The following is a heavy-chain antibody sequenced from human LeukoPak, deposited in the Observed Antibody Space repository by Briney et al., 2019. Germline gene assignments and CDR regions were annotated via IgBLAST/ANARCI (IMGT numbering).Heavy chain of an antibody. CDR3: ARSSGYYYYYGMDV. Sequence: PSETLSLTCAVYGGSFSGYYWSWIRQPPGKGLEWIGEINQSGSTNYNPSLKSRVTISVDTSKNQFSLKLSSVTAADTAVYYCARSSGYYYYYGMDVWGQGTTVTVSS. V-gene: IGHV4-34*01. CDR1: GGSFSGYY. J-gene: IGHJ6*02. D-gene: IGHD3-22*01. CDR2: INQSGST.